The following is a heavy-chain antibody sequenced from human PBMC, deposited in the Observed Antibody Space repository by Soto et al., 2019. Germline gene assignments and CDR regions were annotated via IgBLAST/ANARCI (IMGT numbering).Heavy chain of an antibody. V-gene: IGHV4-34*11. CDR2: IYYSGST. D-gene: IGHD3-16*02. CDR1: GGSFSGYY. Sequence: SETLSLTCAVYGGSFSGYYWSWIRQPPGKGLEWIGYIYYSGSTNYNPSLKSRVTISVDTSKNQFSMKLSSVTAADTAVYYCARGDYVWGSYRYNAFDIWGQGTMVTVSS. CDR3: ARGDYVWGSYRYNAFDI. J-gene: IGHJ3*02.